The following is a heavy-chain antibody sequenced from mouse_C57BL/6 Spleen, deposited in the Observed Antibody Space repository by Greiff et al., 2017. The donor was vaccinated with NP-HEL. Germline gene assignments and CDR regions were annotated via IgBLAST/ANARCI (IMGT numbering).Heavy chain of an antibody. CDR2: ISSGSSTI. CDR3: ARCYDGYYGYFDV. CDR1: GFTFSDYG. D-gene: IGHD2-3*01. J-gene: IGHJ1*03. Sequence: DVKLVESGGGLVKPGGSLKLSCAASGFTFSDYGMHWVRQAPEKGLEWVAYISSGSSTIYYADTVKGRFTISRDNAKNTLFLQMTSLRSEDTAMYYCARCYDGYYGYFDVWGTGTTVTVSS. V-gene: IGHV5-17*01.